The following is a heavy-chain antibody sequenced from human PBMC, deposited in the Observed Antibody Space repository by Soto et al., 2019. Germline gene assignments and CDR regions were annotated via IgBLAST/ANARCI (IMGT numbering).Heavy chain of an antibody. Sequence: QVQLVESGGGVVQPGRSLRLSCAVSGFTVSTYGMHWVRQAPGKGLEWVSVLSRDGGTKYYADSVKGRFTISRDNSRKTLLLEMNSLRGDDMAVYDCTGEVASAYWGQGTLVTVSS. CDR2: LSRDGGTK. D-gene: IGHD2-8*02. J-gene: IGHJ4*02. CDR1: GFTVSTYG. V-gene: IGHV3-30*03. CDR3: TGEVASAY.